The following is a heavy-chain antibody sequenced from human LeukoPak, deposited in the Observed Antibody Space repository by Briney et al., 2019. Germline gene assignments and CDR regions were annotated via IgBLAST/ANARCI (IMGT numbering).Heavy chain of an antibody. V-gene: IGHV4-59*01. CDR2: IYYSGST. Sequence: SETLSLTCTVSSGSISSYYWSWIRQSPGKGLEWIGYIYYSGSTNYNPSLESRVTISLDTSKNQFSLKLSSVTAADTAVYYCARAGGSIAARLDYWGQGTLVTVSS. D-gene: IGHD6-6*01. CDR1: SGSISSYY. CDR3: ARAGGSIAARLDY. J-gene: IGHJ4*02.